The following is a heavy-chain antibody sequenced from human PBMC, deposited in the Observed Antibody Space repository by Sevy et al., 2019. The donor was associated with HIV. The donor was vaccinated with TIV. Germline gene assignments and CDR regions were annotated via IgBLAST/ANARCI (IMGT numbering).Heavy chain of an antibody. D-gene: IGHD3-22*01. CDR3: VRPAYYYDSSAWDWFDP. Sequence: ASVKVSCKASGYTFTGYYMHWVRQAPGQGLEWMGRINPNSGGTNYAQKFQGRVTMTRDTSISTAYMELSRLRSDDTAVYYCVRPAYYYDSSAWDWFDPWGQGTLVTVSS. CDR2: INPNSGGT. V-gene: IGHV1-2*06. CDR1: GYTFTGYY. J-gene: IGHJ5*02.